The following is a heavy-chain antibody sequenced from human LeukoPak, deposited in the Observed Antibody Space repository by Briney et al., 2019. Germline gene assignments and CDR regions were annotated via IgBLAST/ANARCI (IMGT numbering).Heavy chain of an antibody. J-gene: IGHJ4*02. V-gene: IGHV4-59*08. D-gene: IGHD3-22*01. Sequence: PSETLSLTCTVSGDSISTYFWSWIRQPPGKGLEWIGHIYFSGSTNYNPSLESRVTISVDTSKNQFSLTLSSVTAADTAVYYCARHKSSGSYPLDYWGQGILVTVSS. CDR1: GDSISTYF. CDR3: ARHKSSGSYPLDY. CDR2: IYFSGST.